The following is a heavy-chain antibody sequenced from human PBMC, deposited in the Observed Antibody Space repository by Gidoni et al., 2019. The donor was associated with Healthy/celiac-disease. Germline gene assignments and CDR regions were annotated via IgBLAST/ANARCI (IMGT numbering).Heavy chain of an antibody. D-gene: IGHD2-2*01. CDR2: INHSGST. Sequence: QVQLQQWGAGLLKPSETLSLTCAVYGGSFSGSYWSWFRQPPGKGLEWIGEINHSGSTNYNPSLKSRVTISVDTSKNQFSLKLSSVTAADTAVYYCARKDIVVVPAAPIAAAAPWFDPWGQGTLVTVSS. CDR1: GGSFSGSY. CDR3: ARKDIVVVPAAPIAAAAPWFDP. V-gene: IGHV4-34*01. J-gene: IGHJ5*02.